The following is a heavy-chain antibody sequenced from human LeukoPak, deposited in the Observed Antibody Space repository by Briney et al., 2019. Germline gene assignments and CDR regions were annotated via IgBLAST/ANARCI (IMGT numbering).Heavy chain of an antibody. CDR1: GYTFTGYY. Sequence: ASVKVSCKASGYTFTGYYMHWVRQAPGQGLEWMGIINPSGGSTSYAQKFQGRVTITADKSTSTAYMELSSLRSEDTAVYYCARGGPARYYYYGMDVWGQGTLVTVSS. V-gene: IGHV1-46*01. CDR3: ARGGPARYYYYGMDV. J-gene: IGHJ6*02. CDR2: INPSGGST.